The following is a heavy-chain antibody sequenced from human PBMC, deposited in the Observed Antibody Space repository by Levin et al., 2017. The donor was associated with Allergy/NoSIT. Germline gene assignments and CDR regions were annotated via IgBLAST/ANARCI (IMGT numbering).Heavy chain of an antibody. Sequence: PGGSLRLSCAASGFTFSSYAMHWVRQAPGKGLEWVAVISYDGSNKYYADSVKGRFTISRDNSKNTLYLQMNSLRAEDTAVYYCARDAQSNAFDIWGQGTMVTVSS. CDR1: GFTFSSYA. J-gene: IGHJ3*02. CDR2: ISYDGSNK. D-gene: IGHD6-19*01. V-gene: IGHV3-30*04. CDR3: ARDAQSNAFDI.